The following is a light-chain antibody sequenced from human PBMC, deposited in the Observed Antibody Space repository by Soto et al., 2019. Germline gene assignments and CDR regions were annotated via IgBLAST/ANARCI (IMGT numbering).Light chain of an antibody. CDR2: GAS. Sequence: DIVLTQSPGTLSLSPWERSTLSCRTSEIISSEYLAWYQQRPGQAPRILIYGASSRATCVPDRFRGSGSGTDLTLPITRLEPEDFEVYYCQQYDFGGGTKVDIK. CDR1: EIISSEY. J-gene: IGKJ4*01. V-gene: IGKV3-20*01. CDR3: QQYD.